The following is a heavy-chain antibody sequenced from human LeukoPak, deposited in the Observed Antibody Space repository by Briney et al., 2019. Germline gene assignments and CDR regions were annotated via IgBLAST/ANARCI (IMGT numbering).Heavy chain of an antibody. Sequence: GGCLRLSCAASGFTVSSNYMSWARQAPGKGRGWVSVIYSSGSTYYANSVKGKFTISRDISTNTMYLQMSSLRAEDTALYYCARVWGVNLFPYFDYWGQGTLVTVSS. J-gene: IGHJ4*02. CDR2: IYSSGST. CDR3: ARVWGVNLFPYFDY. D-gene: IGHD3-16*01. CDR1: GFTVSSNY. V-gene: IGHV3-66*01.